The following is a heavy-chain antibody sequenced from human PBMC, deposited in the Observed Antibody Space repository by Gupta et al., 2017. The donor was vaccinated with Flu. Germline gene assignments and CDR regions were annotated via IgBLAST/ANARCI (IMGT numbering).Heavy chain of an antibody. V-gene: IGHV3-23*01. CDR2: ISGSGVST. CDR1: GFTFSSYA. CDR3: AKVRRVFVTADYAFDY. D-gene: IGHD2-21*02. J-gene: IGHJ4*02. Sequence: EVQLLESGGGLVQPGGSLRLSSAAYGFTFSSYAMSWARQAPGKVLEWVSAISGSGVSTYYADSVKGRFTISRDNSKKTLYLQMNSLRAEDTAVYYCAKVRRVFVTADYAFDYWGQGTLVTVSS.